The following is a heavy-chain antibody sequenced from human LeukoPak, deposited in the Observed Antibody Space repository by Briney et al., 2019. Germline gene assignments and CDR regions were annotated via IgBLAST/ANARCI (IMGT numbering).Heavy chain of an antibody. CDR2: ISAYNGNT. V-gene: IGHV1-18*01. Sequence: ASVKVSCKTSGYLFNSYVISWVRQAPGQGLEWMGGISAYNGNTNYAQKFQGRVTMTTDTATNTAYLEVRSLRLDDTAVYYCARSPTAWGGGTWFDPWGQGTLVTVSS. J-gene: IGHJ5*02. D-gene: IGHD2-21*01. CDR1: GYLFNSYV. CDR3: ARSPTAWGGGTWFDP.